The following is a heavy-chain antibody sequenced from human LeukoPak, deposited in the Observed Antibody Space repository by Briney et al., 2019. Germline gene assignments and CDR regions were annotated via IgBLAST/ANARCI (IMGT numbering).Heavy chain of an antibody. CDR1: GGSISSTNW. V-gene: IGHV4-4*02. J-gene: IGHJ4*02. Sequence: SETLSLTCGVSGGSISSTNWWSWVRQPPGQGLEWIGEISLTGETNYNPSLNGRVTMSLDESRNQLSLDLTSVTAADTAIYYCSRESGGFCPFGYWGQGTLVIVPP. CDR2: ISLTGET. CDR3: SRESGGFCPFGY. D-gene: IGHD2/OR15-2a*01.